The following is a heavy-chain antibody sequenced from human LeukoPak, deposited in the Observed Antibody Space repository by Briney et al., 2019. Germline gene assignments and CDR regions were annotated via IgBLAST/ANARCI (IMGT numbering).Heavy chain of an antibody. V-gene: IGHV4-34*01. J-gene: IGHJ4*02. D-gene: IGHD5-18*01. CDR1: GGSFSGYY. CDR2: INHSGST. CDR3: ARAGTAMVTRYFDY. Sequence: PSETLSLTCAVYGGSFSGYYWSWIRQPPGKGLEWIGEINHSGSTNYNPSLKSRVTISVDKSKNQFSLKLRSVTAADTAIYYCARAGTAMVTRYFDYWGQGTLVTVSS.